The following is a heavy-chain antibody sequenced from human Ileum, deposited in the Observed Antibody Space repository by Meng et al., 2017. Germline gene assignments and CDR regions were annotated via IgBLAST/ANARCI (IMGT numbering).Heavy chain of an antibody. CDR2: MYSSGNA. CDR3: ARVYYDSSGLNWFDS. J-gene: IGHJ5*01. D-gene: IGHD3-22*01. V-gene: IGHV4-31*03. Sequence: QVQVQESGPGLVKPSQTLSLTCTVSGGSVSDGDYYWSWVRQHPGKGLECIGHMYSSGNAYYNPSLKSRVSMSVDTSKNQFSVRLSSVTAADTAIYYCARVYYDSSGLNWFDSWGQGTLVTVSS. CDR1: GGSVSDGDYY.